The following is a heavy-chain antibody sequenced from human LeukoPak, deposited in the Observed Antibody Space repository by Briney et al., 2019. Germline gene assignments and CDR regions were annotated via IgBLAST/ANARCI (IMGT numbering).Heavy chain of an antibody. CDR1: GGSISSSSYY. CDR3: ARHIWGRASTATFDH. CDR2: IYYSGST. D-gene: IGHD3-16*01. V-gene: IGHV4-39*01. Sequence: SETLSLTCTVSGGSISSSSYYWGWIRQPPGEGLEWIGSIYYSGSTYYNPSLKSRVTISVDMSNNQFSLKLSSVTAADTAVYYCARHIWGRASTATFDHWGQGTLVTVSS. J-gene: IGHJ4*02.